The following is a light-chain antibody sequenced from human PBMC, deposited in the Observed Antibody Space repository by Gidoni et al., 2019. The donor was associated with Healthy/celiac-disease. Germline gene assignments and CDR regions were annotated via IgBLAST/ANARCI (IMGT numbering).Light chain of an antibody. V-gene: IGKV3-11*01. CDR1: QRGSSY. Sequence: EIVLTQSPATLPLSPGERATLSCRAHQRGSSYLAWYQQKPGQAPRLLIYDASNRATGIPDRFRGSGSGTDFTLTISSLEPEDVAVYYCQQSSKFIFTFXPXTKVDIK. CDR2: DAS. J-gene: IGKJ3*01. CDR3: QQSSKFIFT.